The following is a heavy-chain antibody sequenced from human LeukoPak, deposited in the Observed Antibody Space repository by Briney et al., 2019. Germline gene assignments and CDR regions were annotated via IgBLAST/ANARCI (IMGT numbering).Heavy chain of an antibody. CDR3: ARDLGHCSGGSCHPVAFDI. CDR1: GFPFNMDW. J-gene: IGHJ3*02. D-gene: IGHD2-15*01. V-gene: IGHV3-74*01. CDR2: IKSVGVRI. Sequence: GRSLRLSCAPSGFPFNMDWMHWVRHVPGKGRVWVSRIKSVGVRIAYTDSVRGGFPISRDNTKNMLYLQMNSLRVEDTAVYYCARDLGHCSGGSCHPVAFDIWGQGTMVTVSS.